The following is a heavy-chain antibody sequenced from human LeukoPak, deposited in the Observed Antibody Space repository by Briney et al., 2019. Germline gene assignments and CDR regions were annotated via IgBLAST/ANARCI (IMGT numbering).Heavy chain of an antibody. CDR3: ARDRSIYFGEFRY. CDR1: GDSIDSINYS. J-gene: IGHJ4*02. V-gene: IGHV4-61*02. CDR2: ISTSGVT. Sequence: SQTLSLTCTVSGDSIDSINYSWNWMRQPAGKGLEWIGRISTSGVTSYNPSLESRVTVSLDMAKNQFSLKLASVTAADTAIYYCARDRSIYFGEFRYCGQGTLATVSS. D-gene: IGHD3-10*01.